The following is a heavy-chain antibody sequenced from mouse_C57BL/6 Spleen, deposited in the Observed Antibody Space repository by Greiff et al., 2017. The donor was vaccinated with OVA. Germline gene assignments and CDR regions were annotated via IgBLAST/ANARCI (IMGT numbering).Heavy chain of an antibody. V-gene: IGHV1-82*01. D-gene: IGHD1-1*01. Sequence: QVHVKQSGPELVKPGASVKISCKASGYAFSSSWMNWVKQRPGKGLEWIGRIYPGDGDTNYNGKFKGKATLTADKSSSTAYMQLSSLTSEESAVYCGASSTGVAHWYFDVRGTGTTVTVSS. CDR3: ASSTGVAHWYFDV. J-gene: IGHJ1*03. CDR1: GYAFSSSW. CDR2: IYPGDGDT.